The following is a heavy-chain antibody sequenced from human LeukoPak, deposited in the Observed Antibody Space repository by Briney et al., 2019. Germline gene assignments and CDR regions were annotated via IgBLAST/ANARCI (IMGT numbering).Heavy chain of an antibody. CDR2: IIPILGIA. J-gene: IGHJ2*01. V-gene: IGHV1-69*04. CDR1: GGTFSSYA. D-gene: IGHD6-19*01. Sequence: SVKVSCKASGGTFSSYAISWVRQAPGQGLEWMGRIIPILGIANYAQKFQGRVTITADKSTSTAYMELSSLRSEDTAVYYCARRGSGWSFQPHWYSDLWGRGTLVTVSS. CDR3: ARRGSGWSFQPHWYSDL.